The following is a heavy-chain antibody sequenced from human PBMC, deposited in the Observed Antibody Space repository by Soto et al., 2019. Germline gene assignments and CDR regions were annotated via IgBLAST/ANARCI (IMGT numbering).Heavy chain of an antibody. CDR1: GYTFTSYG. D-gene: IGHD3-16*01. CDR2: INGYNGNT. J-gene: IGHJ6*02. Sequence: QVQLVQSGAEVKKPGASVKVSCKASGYTFTSYGITWVRQAPGQGLEWLGWINGYNGNTNYAQKLQGRVTMTTDTSTSTAYMELRSLSSDDTAVYCCARMGDVPYYCYGMDVWGQGTTVTVSS. V-gene: IGHV1-18*01. CDR3: ARMGDVPYYCYGMDV.